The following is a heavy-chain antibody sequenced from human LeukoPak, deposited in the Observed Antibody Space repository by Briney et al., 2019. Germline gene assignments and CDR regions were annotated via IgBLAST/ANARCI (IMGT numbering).Heavy chain of an antibody. D-gene: IGHD3-3*01. V-gene: IGHV1-2*02. J-gene: IGHJ4*02. Sequence: ASVKVSCKASGYTFNGYYMHWVRRAPGQGLEWMGWINPNSGGTNYAQKFQGRVTMTRDTSISTAYMELSRLRSDDTAVYYCARVFDDFWSGYEYYFDYWGQGTLVTVSS. CDR2: INPNSGGT. CDR3: ARVFDDFWSGYEYYFDY. CDR1: GYTFNGYY.